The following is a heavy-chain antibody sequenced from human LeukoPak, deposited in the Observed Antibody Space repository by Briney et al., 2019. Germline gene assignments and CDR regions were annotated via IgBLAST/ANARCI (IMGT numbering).Heavy chain of an antibody. D-gene: IGHD3/OR15-3a*01. V-gene: IGHV3-7*03. Sequence: GSLRLSCAASGFTVSRYWMTWVRQAPGKGLEWVATIKEDGTEQHLVESVQGRFTVSRDNTENSVYLQMNSLRVEDTGVYFCAGGEGWTAEDWGQGTQVTVPS. CDR3: AGGEGWTAED. CDR2: IKEDGTEQ. J-gene: IGHJ4*02. CDR1: GFTVSRYW.